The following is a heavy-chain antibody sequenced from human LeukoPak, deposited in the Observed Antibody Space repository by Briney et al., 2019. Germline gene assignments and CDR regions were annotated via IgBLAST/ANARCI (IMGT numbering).Heavy chain of an antibody. V-gene: IGHV3-7*01. CDR3: VRGWDIVATIPRGYGMDV. J-gene: IGHJ6*02. Sequence: PGGSLRLSCAASGFTFSNYWMSWVRRAPGKGLEWVANIKQDGSERYYVDSVKGRFTISRDNAKNSLYLQMNSLRAEDTAVYYCVRGWDIVATIPRGYGMDVWGQGTTVTVSS. CDR2: IKQDGSER. D-gene: IGHD5-12*01. CDR1: GFTFSNYW.